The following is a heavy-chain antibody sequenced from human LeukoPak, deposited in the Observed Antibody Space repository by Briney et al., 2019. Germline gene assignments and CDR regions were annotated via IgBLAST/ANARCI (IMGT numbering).Heavy chain of an antibody. CDR3: ARVRKSKQQLVPLGWFDP. J-gene: IGHJ5*02. D-gene: IGHD6-13*01. CDR1: GYTFTSYG. V-gene: IGHV1-18*01. CDR2: ISAYNGNT. Sequence: ASVKVSCKASGYTFTSYGISWVRQAPGQGLEWMGWISAYNGNTNYAQKLQGGVTMTTDTSTSTAYMELRSLRSDDTAVYYCARVRKSKQQLVPLGWFDPWGQGTLVTVSS.